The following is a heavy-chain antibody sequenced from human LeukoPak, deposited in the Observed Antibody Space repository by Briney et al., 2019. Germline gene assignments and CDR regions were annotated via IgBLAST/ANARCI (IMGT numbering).Heavy chain of an antibody. J-gene: IGHJ4*02. D-gene: IGHD1-1*01. Sequence: PGGSLRLSCAPSGFTFSSYAMHWVRQAPGKGLEWVAVISYAGSNKFYADSVRGRVTISRDNSKNTLYLQMNNLKTEDTAVYYCAKDLLPQLELSTFDYWGQGTLVTVSS. CDR1: GFTFSSYA. CDR3: AKDLLPQLELSTFDY. V-gene: IGHV3-30-3*01. CDR2: ISYAGSNK.